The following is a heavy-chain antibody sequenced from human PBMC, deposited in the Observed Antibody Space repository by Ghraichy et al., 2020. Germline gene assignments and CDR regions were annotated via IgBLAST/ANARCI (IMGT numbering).Heavy chain of an antibody. J-gene: IGHJ4*02. CDR3: AGPPINYEGCSGTPFDY. CDR1: GGTFSSYA. D-gene: IGHD2-15*01. V-gene: IGHV1-69*06. Sequence: SVKVSCKASGGTFSSYAISWGRQAPGQGLEWLGGIIPTFGTANYAQKSQGRVTITADKSTSTASLELSSLRSEDTAVDYCAGPPINYEGCSGTPFDYWGQGTLVTVSS. CDR2: IIPTFGTA.